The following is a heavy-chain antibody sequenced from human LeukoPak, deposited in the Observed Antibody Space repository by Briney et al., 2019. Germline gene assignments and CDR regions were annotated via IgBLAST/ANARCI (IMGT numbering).Heavy chain of an antibody. V-gene: IGHV4-38-2*02. CDR2: IYHSGST. D-gene: IGHD3-3*01. Sequence: PSETLSLTCTVSGYSISSGYYWGWIRQPPGKGLEWIGSIYHSGSTYYNPSLKSRVTISVDTSKNQFSLKLSSVTAADTAVYYCYGVIMGIDYWGQGTLVTVSS. CDR3: YGVIMGIDY. CDR1: GYSISSGYY. J-gene: IGHJ4*02.